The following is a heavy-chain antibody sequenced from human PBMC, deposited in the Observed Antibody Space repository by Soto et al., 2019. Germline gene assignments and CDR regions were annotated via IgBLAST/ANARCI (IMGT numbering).Heavy chain of an antibody. D-gene: IGHD2-15*01. J-gene: IGHJ4*02. CDR2: ISSSSSYT. V-gene: IGHV3-11*06. CDR3: ARVPTRYCSGGSCSY. CDR1: GFTFSDYY. Sequence: PGGSLRLSCAASGFTFSDYYMSWIRQAPGKGLEWVSYISSSSSYTNYADSVKGRFTISRDNAKNSLYLQMNSLRAEDTAVYYCARVPTRYCSGGSCSYWGRGTLVTVSS.